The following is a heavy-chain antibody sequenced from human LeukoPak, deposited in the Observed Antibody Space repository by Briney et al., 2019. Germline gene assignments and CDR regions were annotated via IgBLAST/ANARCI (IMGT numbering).Heavy chain of an antibody. CDR3: ARWAGGHYDN. J-gene: IGHJ4*02. CDR1: GFTFSIYW. V-gene: IGHV3-7*01. D-gene: IGHD3-22*01. CDR2: IKQDRSEK. Sequence: HPGGSLRLSCAASGFTFSIYWMSWVRQAPGKGLEWVANIKQDRSEKWSVDSVKGRFTISRDNGKNSMYLEMNSLRAEDTAVYYCARWAGGHYDNWGQGTLVTVSS.